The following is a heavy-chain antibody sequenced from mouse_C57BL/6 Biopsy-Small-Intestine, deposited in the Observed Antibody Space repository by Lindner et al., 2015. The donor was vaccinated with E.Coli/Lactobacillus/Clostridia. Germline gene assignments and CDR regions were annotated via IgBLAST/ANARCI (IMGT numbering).Heavy chain of an antibody. CDR3: ARWLLYYYAMDY. J-gene: IGHJ4*01. D-gene: IGHD2-3*01. V-gene: IGHV1-82*01. CDR1: GYAFSSSW. CDR2: IYPGDGDT. Sequence: VQLQESGPELVKPGASVKISCKASGYAFSSSWMNWVKQRPGKGLEWIGRIYPGDGDTNYSGKFKGKATLTADKSSSTAYVQLSSLTSEDSAVYFCARWLLYYYAMDYWGQGTSVTVSS.